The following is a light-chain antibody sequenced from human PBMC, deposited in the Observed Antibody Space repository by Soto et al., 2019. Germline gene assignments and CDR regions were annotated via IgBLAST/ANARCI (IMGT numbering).Light chain of an antibody. CDR3: CSFVGGYYI. V-gene: IGLV2-11*01. CDR1: SSDIGAYNY. CDR2: DVN. Sequence: QSALTQPRSMSGSPGQSVTISCTGSSSDIGAYNYVSWYQQYPGKAPKFMIYDVNKRPSGVPDRFSGSKSGNTASLTIFGLQAEDEADYYCCSFVGGYYIFGGGTQLTVL. J-gene: IGLJ2*01.